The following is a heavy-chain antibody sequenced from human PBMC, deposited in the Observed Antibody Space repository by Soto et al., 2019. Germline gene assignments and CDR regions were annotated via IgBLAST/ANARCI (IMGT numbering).Heavy chain of an antibody. J-gene: IGHJ4*02. CDR3: ARSPFLECN. V-gene: IGHV3-48*03. D-gene: IGHD3-3*02. Sequence: PGGSLGLCGAASGFTCSSYEMKWVRQAPGKGLEWVSYISSSGTTIYYADSVKGRFTISRDNAKNSLFLRMNSLRVEDTAVYYCARSPFLECNWAQGTLVTVSS. CDR2: ISSSGTTI. CDR1: GFTCSSYE.